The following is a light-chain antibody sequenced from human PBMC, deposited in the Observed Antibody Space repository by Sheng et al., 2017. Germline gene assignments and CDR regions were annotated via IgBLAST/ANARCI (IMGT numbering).Light chain of an antibody. CDR3: QHFGRSPRYT. J-gene: IGKJ2*01. Sequence: DIQMTQSPSSLSASVGDKVNVTCRAGQTIDTYLNWYQQKPGKAPKLLIHGVYGYQSGVPPRFRGSGSGTHFTLTITSLQPEDFATYFCQHFGRSPRYTFGQGTKAGDQ. V-gene: IGKV1-39*01. CDR1: QTIDTY. CDR2: GVY.